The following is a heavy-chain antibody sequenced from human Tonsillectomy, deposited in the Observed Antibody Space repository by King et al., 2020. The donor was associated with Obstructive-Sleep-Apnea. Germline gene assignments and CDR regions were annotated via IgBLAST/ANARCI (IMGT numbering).Heavy chain of an antibody. CDR3: ARDGLWNSYGMDV. V-gene: IGHV1-3*01. CDR2: INAGNDNT. D-gene: IGHD1-1*01. CDR1: GYSFYSYA. Sequence: QLVQSGAEVKKPGASVKVSCKASGYSFYSYAIHWVRQAPGQRLEWMGWINAGNDNTKYSQKFQGRVTITSDTSASTAYMELSSLRSEDTAVYYCARDGLWNSYGMDVWGQGTTVTVSS. J-gene: IGHJ6*02.